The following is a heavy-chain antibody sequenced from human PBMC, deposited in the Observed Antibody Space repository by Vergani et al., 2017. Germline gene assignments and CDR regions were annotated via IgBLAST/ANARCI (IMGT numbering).Heavy chain of an antibody. V-gene: IGHV3-53*05. Sequence: EVQLVETGGGLIQPGGSLRLSCAASGFTVSSNYMSWVRQAPGKGLEWVSVIYSGGSTYCAEAVKGRFTISRDNSKNSLYLQMNSLRAEDAAFYYCSRVIRLCVWSYAFDIWGQGTMVTVSS. CDR1: GFTVSSNY. CDR2: IYSGGST. CDR3: SRVIRLCVWSYAFDI. D-gene: IGHD6-19*01. J-gene: IGHJ3*02.